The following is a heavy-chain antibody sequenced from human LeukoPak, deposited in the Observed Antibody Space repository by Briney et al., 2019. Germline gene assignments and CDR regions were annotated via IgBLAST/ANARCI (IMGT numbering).Heavy chain of an antibody. CDR2: IGGSAGNT. V-gene: IGHV3-23*01. CDR1: GFTVSSNY. Sequence: PGGSLRLSCAASGFTVSSNYMSWVRQAPGKGLEWVSAIGGSAGNTYYADSVKGRFTISRDNSKNTLYLQMNSLRAEDTAVYYCAKLSSSWYNDYWGQGTLVTVSS. D-gene: IGHD6-13*01. CDR3: AKLSSSWYNDY. J-gene: IGHJ4*02.